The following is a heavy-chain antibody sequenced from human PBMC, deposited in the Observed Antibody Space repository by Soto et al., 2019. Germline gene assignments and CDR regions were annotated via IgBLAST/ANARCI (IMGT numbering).Heavy chain of an antibody. CDR3: ARIRGEYYDSSGYYFDY. CDR1: GDSISSRSYY. D-gene: IGHD3-22*01. Sequence: SETLSLTCTVTGDSISSRSYYWGWIRQPPGKGLEWIGYIYYSGSTNYNPSLKSRVTISVDTSKNQFSLKLSSVTAADTAVYYCARIRGEYYDSSGYYFDYWGQGTLVTVSS. J-gene: IGHJ4*02. CDR2: IYYSGST. V-gene: IGHV4-61*05.